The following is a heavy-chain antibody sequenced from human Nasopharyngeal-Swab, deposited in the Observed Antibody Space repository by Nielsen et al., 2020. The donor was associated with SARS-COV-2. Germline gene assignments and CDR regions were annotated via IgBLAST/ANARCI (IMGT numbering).Heavy chain of an antibody. D-gene: IGHD1-26*01. CDR3: ARSKHSGSYYYGMDV. CDR1: GFTFSSYS. V-gene: IGHV3-21*01. Sequence: GESLKISCAASGFTFSSYSMNWVRQAPGKGLKWVSSISSSSSYIYYADSVEGRFTISRDNAKNSLYLQMNSLRAEDTAVYYCARSKHSGSYYYGMDVWGQGTTVTVSS. J-gene: IGHJ6*02. CDR2: ISSSSSYI.